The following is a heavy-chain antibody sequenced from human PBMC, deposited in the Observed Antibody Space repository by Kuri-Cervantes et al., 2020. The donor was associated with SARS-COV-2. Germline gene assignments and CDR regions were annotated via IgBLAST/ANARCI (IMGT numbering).Heavy chain of an antibody. J-gene: IGHJ6*02. V-gene: IGHV4-4*02. D-gene: IGHD2-2*01. CDR3: ARVGCSSTSCYSYYYYGMDV. CDR1: GGSISSSNW. Sequence: SETLSLTCAVSGGSISSSNWWSWVRQPPGKGLEWIGEIYHSRSTNYNPSLKSRVTISVDKSKNQFSLKLRSVTAADTAVYYCARVGCSSTSCYSYYYYGMDVWGQGTTVTVSS. CDR2: IYHSRST.